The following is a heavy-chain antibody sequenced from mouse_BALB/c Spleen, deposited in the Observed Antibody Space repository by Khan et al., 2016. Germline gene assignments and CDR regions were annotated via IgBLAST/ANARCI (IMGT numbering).Heavy chain of an antibody. D-gene: IGHD1-1*01. J-gene: IGHJ2*01. V-gene: IGHV14-3*02. CDR2: IDPANGNT. CDR3: ASLFRRLHS. CDR1: GFNIKDTY. Sequence: VQLKQSGAELVKPGASVKLSCTTSGFNIKDTYMHWVKQRPEQGLEWIGRIDPANGNTKYDPKFQGKATITADKSANTAYLQRSSLTAVDTAVNYCASLFRRLHSWDQGTTLTVAS.